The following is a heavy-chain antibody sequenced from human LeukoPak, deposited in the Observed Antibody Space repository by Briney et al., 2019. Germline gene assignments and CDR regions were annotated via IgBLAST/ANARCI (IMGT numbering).Heavy chain of an antibody. CDR2: ISGSGGST. D-gene: IGHD3-10*01. Sequence: AGGSLRLSCAASGFTFSSYAMSWVRQAPGKGLEWVSAISGSGGSTYYADSVKGRFTISRDNSKNTLYLQMNSLRAEDTAVYYCAKSLLWFGELPIYWGQGTLVTVSS. V-gene: IGHV3-23*01. CDR3: AKSLLWFGELPIY. CDR1: GFTFSSYA. J-gene: IGHJ4*02.